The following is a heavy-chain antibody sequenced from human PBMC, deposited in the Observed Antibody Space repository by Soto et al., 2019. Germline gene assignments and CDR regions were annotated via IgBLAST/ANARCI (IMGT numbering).Heavy chain of an antibody. CDR3: AKGSAAGVPFHSDP. CDR1: GFTCSTYA. Sequence: GGSLRLCCVASGFTCSTYAMAWVRQVPGEGLEWVSAITGDTTSTYYADSVKGRFTISRDNSKSTLFLQMNSLRAEDTAVYYCAKGSAAGVPFHSDPWRQSTLVTASS. J-gene: IGHJ5*02. CDR2: ITGDTTST. V-gene: IGHV3-23*01. D-gene: IGHD6-13*01.